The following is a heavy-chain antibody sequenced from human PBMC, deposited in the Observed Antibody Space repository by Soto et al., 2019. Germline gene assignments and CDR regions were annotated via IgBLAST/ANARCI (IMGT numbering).Heavy chain of an antibody. J-gene: IGHJ4*02. CDR1: GFTFSRYW. CDR3: ARDPGWYLDY. D-gene: IGHD6-19*01. Sequence: EVQLVESGGGLVQSGGSLRLSCAASGFTFSRYWLSWVRQAPGKGLEWVGNINEDGSEEYHVDSVKGRFTISRDNAKNSLYLQMNSLRVEDTAIYYCARDPGWYLDYWGQGTLVTVSS. V-gene: IGHV3-7*05. CDR2: INEDGSEE.